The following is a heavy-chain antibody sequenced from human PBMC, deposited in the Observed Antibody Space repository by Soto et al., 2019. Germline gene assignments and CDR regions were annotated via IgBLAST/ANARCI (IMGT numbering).Heavy chain of an antibody. Sequence: QVQLQESGPGLVKPSETLSLSCTVSGGSISSYYWSWFRQSPGKRMEWIGYVHHSWGSSYNPSLQSRVAISLDASKSQFSLKVPSVTATDPAVYYCARQGFGPLHGLVDVWGQGTTVTVSS. CDR2: VHHSWGS. V-gene: IGHV4-59*08. D-gene: IGHD3-10*01. J-gene: IGHJ6*02. CDR1: GGSISSYY. CDR3: ARQGFGPLHGLVDV.